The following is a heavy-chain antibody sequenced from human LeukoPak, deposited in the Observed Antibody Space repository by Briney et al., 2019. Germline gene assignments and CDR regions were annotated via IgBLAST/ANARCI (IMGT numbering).Heavy chain of an antibody. Sequence: SETLSLTCTVSGGSISSYYWSWLRQPPGKGLEWSGYIYYSGSTNYNPSLKSRVTISVDTSKNQFSLRLSSVTAADTAVYYCATVSTAARRSYFDYWGQGTLVTVSS. D-gene: IGHD6-6*01. J-gene: IGHJ4*02. CDR1: GGSISSYY. V-gene: IGHV4-59*01. CDR3: ATVSTAARRSYFDY. CDR2: IYYSGST.